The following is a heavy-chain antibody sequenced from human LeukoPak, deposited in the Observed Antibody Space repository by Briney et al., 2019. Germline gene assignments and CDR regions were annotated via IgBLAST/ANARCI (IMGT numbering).Heavy chain of an antibody. V-gene: IGHV1-58*02. CDR3: AREGSMVRGVISSWFDP. CDR1: GFTFTSSA. Sequence: SVKVSCKASGFTFTSSAMQWVRQARGQRLEWIGWIVVGSGNTNYAQKFQERVTITRDTSISTAYMELSRLRSDDTAVYYCAREGSMVRGVISSWFDPWGQGTLVTVSS. D-gene: IGHD3-10*01. CDR2: IVVGSGNT. J-gene: IGHJ5*02.